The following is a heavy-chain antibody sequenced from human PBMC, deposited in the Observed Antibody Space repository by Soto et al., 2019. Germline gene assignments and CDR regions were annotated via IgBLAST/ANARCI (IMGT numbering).Heavy chain of an antibody. J-gene: IGHJ4*02. V-gene: IGHV4-34*01. CDR1: GGSFSGYY. CDR3: ARGGIAARKNLFDY. CDR2: INHSGST. Sequence: QVQLQQWGAGLLKPSETLSLTCAVYGGSFSGYYWSWIRQPPGKGLEWIGEINHSGSTNYNPSLKSRVTISVDTSKNQFSLKLSSVTAADTAVYCCARGGIAARKNLFDYWGQGTLVTVSS. D-gene: IGHD6-6*01.